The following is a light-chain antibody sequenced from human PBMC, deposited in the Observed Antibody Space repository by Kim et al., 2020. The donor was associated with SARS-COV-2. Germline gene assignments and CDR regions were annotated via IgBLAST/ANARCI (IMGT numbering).Light chain of an antibody. CDR2: SAS. J-gene: IGKJ5*01. Sequence: VSVSLSPGGRATLTCRASQSVIRNLAWYQQKPGQAPRLLIYSASSKATGVPARFSGTGSGTDFTLTISSLEPEDFAVYYCQQRASFGQGTRLEIK. CDR1: QSVIRN. V-gene: IGKV3-11*01. CDR3: QQRAS.